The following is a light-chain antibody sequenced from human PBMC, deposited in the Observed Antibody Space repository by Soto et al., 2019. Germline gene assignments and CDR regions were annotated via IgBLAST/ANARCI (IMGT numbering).Light chain of an antibody. J-gene: IGLJ1*01. CDR2: GNS. Sequence: QSVLTQPPSVSGASGQRVTISCTGSSSNIGAGFDVQWYHQLPGTAPKLLIYGNSNRPSGVPDRFSGTKSGTSASLAITGLHVDDEADYYCQSYDTSLRAFVFGTGTKLTVL. CDR3: QSYDTSLRAFV. CDR1: SSNIGAGFD. V-gene: IGLV1-40*01.